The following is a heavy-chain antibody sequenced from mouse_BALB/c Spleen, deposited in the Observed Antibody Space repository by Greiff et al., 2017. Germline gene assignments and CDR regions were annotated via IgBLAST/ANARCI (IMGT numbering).Heavy chain of an antibody. CDR1: GFAFSSYD. D-gene: IGHD1-2*01. Sequence: EVQGVESGGGLVKPGGSLKLSCAASGFAFSSYDMSWVRQTPEKRLEWVAYISSGGGSTYYPDTVKGRFTISRDNAKNTLYLQMSSLKSEDTAMYYCARHGGYGYSAWFAYWGQGTLVTVSA. V-gene: IGHV5-12-1*01. CDR3: ARHGGYGYSAWFAY. CDR2: ISSGGGST. J-gene: IGHJ3*01.